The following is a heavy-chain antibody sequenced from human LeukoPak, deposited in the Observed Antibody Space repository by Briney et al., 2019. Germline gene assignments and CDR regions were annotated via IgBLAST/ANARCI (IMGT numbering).Heavy chain of an antibody. J-gene: IGHJ6*03. CDR3: ACSAQYSYYYYMDV. CDR1: GGSFSGYY. D-gene: IGHD2/OR15-2a*01. Sequence: SETLSLTCAVYGGSFSGYYWSWIRQPPGKGLEWIGEINHSGSTNYNPSLKSRVTISVDTSKNQLSLKVNSVTAADTAEYYCACSAQYSYYYYMDVWGKGTTVTVSS. V-gene: IGHV4-34*01. CDR2: INHSGST.